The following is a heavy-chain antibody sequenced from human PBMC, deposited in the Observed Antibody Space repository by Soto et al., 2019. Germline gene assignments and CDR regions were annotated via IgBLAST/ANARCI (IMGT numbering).Heavy chain of an antibody. CDR3: ARLVRGVIPWFDP. D-gene: IGHD3-10*01. V-gene: IGHV4-61*01. CDR2: IYYSGST. Sequence: PSETLSLTCTVSGGSVTSGSYYWSWIRQPPGKGLEWIGYIYYSGSTNYNPSLKSRVTISVDTSKNQFSLKLSSVTAADTAVYYCARLVRGVIPWFDPWGQGTLVTVSS. J-gene: IGHJ5*02. CDR1: GGSVTSGSYY.